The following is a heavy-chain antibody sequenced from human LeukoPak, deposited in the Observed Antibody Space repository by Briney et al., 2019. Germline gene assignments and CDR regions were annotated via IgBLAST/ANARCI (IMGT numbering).Heavy chain of an antibody. CDR2: ISSSGSTI. D-gene: IGHD5-12*01. CDR3: ARNGYSGYDFLDY. V-gene: IGHV3-48*03. J-gene: IGHJ4*02. CDR1: GFTFSSYE. Sequence: GGSLRLSCAASGFTFSSYEMNWVRQAPGKGLEWVSYISSSGSTIYYADSVKGPFTISRDNAKNSLYLQMNSLRAEDTAVYYCARNGYSGYDFLDYWGQGTLVTVSS.